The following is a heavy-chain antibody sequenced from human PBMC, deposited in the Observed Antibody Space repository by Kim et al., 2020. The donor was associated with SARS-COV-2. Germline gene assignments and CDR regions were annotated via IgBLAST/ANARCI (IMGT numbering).Heavy chain of an antibody. V-gene: IGHV4-34*01. Sequence: SETLSLTCAVSGGSFSGYYWTWIRQAPGMGLVWIGERNDTGADNYNPSLKSRVTISLDTSKKQFSLSLTSVTAADTAVYYCARGLRPKVTFGGPLAHFDFWGQGVLVTVSS. D-gene: IGHD3-16*01. CDR1: GGSFSGYY. CDR3: ARGLRPKVTFGGPLAHFDF. J-gene: IGHJ4*02. CDR2: RNDTGAD.